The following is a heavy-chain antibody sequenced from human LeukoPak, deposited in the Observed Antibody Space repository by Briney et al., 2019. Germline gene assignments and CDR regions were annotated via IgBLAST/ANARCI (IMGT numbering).Heavy chain of an antibody. V-gene: IGHV3-66*02. CDR1: GFTVSSNY. CDR2: IYSGGST. J-gene: IGHJ4*02. D-gene: IGHD1-26*01. Sequence: GGSLRLSCAASGFTVSSNYMGWVGQAPGKGLKWLSIIYSGGSTYYADSVKGRFTISRDNSKNTLYLQMNSLRAEDTAVYYCARDEWELLRAYWGQGTLVTVSS. CDR3: ARDEWELLRAY.